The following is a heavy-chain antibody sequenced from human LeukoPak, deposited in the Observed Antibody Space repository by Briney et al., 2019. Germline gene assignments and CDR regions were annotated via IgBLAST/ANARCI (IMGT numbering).Heavy chain of an antibody. J-gene: IGHJ6*02. CDR3: ARDMRVVVVPADYYYYGMDV. CDR1: GFTFSSYW. D-gene: IGHD2-2*01. V-gene: IGHV3-7*01. Sequence: GGSLRLSCAASGFTFSSYWMSWVRQVPGKGLEWVANIKQDGSEKYYVDSVKGRFTISRDNAKNSLYLQMNSLRAEDTAVYYCARDMRVVVVPADYYYYGMDVWGQGTTVTVSS. CDR2: IKQDGSEK.